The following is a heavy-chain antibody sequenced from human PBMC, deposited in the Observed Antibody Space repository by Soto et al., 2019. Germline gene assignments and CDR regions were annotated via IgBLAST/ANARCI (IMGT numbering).Heavy chain of an antibody. V-gene: IGHV3-23*01. CDR3: ARGAGWYPY. J-gene: IGHJ4*02. CDR2: FSGVSGNT. Sequence: GGSLRLSCAASGFTFSNSVMSWVRQPPGKGLEWASTFSGVSGNTYYADSVKGRFTISRDNSKNTLHLQMNSLRADDTAVYYCARGAGWYPYWGQGTLVTVSS. D-gene: IGHD6-19*01. CDR1: GFTFSNSV.